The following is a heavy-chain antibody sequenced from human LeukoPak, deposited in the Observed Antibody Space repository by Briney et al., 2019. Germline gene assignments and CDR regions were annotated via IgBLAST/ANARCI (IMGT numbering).Heavy chain of an antibody. CDR2: INHSGST. V-gene: IGHV4-34*01. D-gene: IGHD2-2*01. Sequence: SETLSLTCAVYGGSFSGYYWSWIRQPPGKGLEWIGEINHSGSTNYNPSLKSRVTISVDTSKNQFSLKLSSVTAADTAVYYCARDCSSTSCYQGIDYWGQGTLVTVSS. J-gene: IGHJ4*02. CDR3: ARDCSSTSCYQGIDY. CDR1: GGSFSGYY.